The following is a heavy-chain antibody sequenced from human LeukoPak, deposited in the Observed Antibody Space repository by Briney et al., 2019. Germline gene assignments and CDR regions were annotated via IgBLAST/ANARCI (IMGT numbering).Heavy chain of an antibody. CDR3: ARECRDSTTCFGDY. Sequence: AASVRVSCKASGYIFANYYLHWVRQAPGQGLEWMGWLKPNSGGTNYAQNFQGRVTMTRDTSISTAYMELSSLRLDDTAVYYCARECRDSTTCFGDYWVQGTLVAVSS. D-gene: IGHD2-2*01. J-gene: IGHJ4*02. CDR2: LKPNSGGT. V-gene: IGHV1-2*02. CDR1: GYIFANYY.